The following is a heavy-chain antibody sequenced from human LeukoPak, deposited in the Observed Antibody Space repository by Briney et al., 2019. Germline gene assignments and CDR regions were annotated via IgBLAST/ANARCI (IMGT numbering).Heavy chain of an antibody. V-gene: IGHV4-4*07. D-gene: IGHD1-14*01. CDR2: IYTSGST. Sequence: SETLSLTCTVSGGSISSYYWSWIRQPAGKGLEWIGRIYTSGSTNYIPSLKSRVTMSVDTSKNQFSLKLSSVTAADTAVYYCARDEVVGSVNLPSWFDPWGQGTLVTVSS. CDR3: ARDEVVGSVNLPSWFDP. J-gene: IGHJ5*02. CDR1: GGSISSYY.